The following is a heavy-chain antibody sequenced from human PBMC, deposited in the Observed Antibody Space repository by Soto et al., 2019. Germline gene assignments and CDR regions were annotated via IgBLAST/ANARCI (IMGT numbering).Heavy chain of an antibody. J-gene: IGHJ5*02. CDR1: GGSISSGGYS. D-gene: IGHD6-6*01. V-gene: IGHV4-30-2*01. CDR3: ARDLSAARRGWFDP. CDR2: IYHSGST. Sequence: SETLSLTCAVSGGSISSGGYSWSWIRQPPGKGLEWIGYIYHSGSTYYNPSLKSRVTISVDRSKNQFSLKLSSVTAADTAVYYCARDLSAARRGWFDPWGQGTLVTVSS.